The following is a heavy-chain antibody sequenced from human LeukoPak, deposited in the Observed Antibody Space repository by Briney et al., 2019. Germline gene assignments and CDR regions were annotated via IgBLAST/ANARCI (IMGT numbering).Heavy chain of an antibody. D-gene: IGHD3-10*02. V-gene: IGHV4-4*09. Sequence: SETLFLTCTVSGGSISSYYWSWIRQPPGKGLEWTGYIYTSGSTNYNPSLKSRVTISVDTSKNQFSLKLSSVTAADTAVYYCASSLAGCSAPWGQGTLVTVSS. CDR3: ASSLAGCSAP. CDR1: GGSISSYY. CDR2: IYTSGST. J-gene: IGHJ5*02.